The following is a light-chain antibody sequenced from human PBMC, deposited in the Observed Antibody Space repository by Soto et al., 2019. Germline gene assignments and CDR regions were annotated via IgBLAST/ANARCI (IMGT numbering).Light chain of an antibody. CDR2: SAS. CDR1: QSISTE. J-gene: IGKJ2*01. CDR3: QQGHNWPLT. Sequence: EIVMTQSPAPLSVSPGERDTLSCRASQSISTELAWYQQKPGQPPRLLIYSASTRATGVPARFTGSGSGSEFTLTISGLQSEDFAVYYCQQGHNWPLTFGQGTRLEI. V-gene: IGKV3-15*01.